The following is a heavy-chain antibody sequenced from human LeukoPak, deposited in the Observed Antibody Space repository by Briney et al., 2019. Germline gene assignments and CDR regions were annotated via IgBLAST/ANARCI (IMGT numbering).Heavy chain of an antibody. CDR3: AKPYDFWSGYPRYYFDY. Sequence: GGSLRLSCAASGFTFSSYAMSWVRQAPGKGLEWVSAISGSGGSTYYADSVKGRFTISRDNSKNTLYLQMNSLRAEDTAVYYCAKPYDFWSGYPRYYFDYWGQGTLVTVSS. D-gene: IGHD3-3*01. V-gene: IGHV3-23*01. J-gene: IGHJ4*02. CDR2: ISGSGGST. CDR1: GFTFSSYA.